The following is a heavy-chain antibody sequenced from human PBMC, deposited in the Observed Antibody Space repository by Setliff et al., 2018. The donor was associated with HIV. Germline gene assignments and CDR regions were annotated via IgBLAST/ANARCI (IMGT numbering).Heavy chain of an antibody. D-gene: IGHD3-22*01. CDR3: AKTESSGELPDYYFDY. V-gene: IGHV3-23*01. Sequence: GESLRLSCAASGFRFSIYATSWVRQAPGKGMEWVSAISRTGGSTYYADSVRGRFTISRDNSKNTLYLQMNSLRAEDTAVYYCAKTESSGELPDYYFDYWGQGTLVTVSS. CDR2: ISRTGGST. CDR1: GFRFSIYA. J-gene: IGHJ4*02.